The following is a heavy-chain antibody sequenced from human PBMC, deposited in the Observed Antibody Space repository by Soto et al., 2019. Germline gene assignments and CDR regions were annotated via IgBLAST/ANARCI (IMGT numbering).Heavy chain of an antibody. CDR2: IWSDGSHK. J-gene: IGHJ4*02. CDR1: GFTFSTYG. Sequence: QVQLVESGGGVVQPGRSLRLFCAASGFTFSTYGMHWIRQAPDKGLEWVAIIWSDGSHKYYADSMKGRFTISRDNSKNTLYLQMDSLRAEDTAVYYCARDRVVINPSYYFDYWGQGTLVTVSS. V-gene: IGHV3-33*01. D-gene: IGHD3-3*01. CDR3: ARDRVVINPSYYFDY.